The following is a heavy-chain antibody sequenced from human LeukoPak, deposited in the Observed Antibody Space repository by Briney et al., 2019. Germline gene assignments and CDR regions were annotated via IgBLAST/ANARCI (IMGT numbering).Heavy chain of an antibody. CDR1: GGAFSGYY. CDR3: ARLRFGPNYYYYYGMDV. Sequence: LGNPSPTRAVYGGAFSGYYLSWIRQPPGKGVGWIGGINHSGSTNYNPSLKSRVTISVDTSKNQFSLKLSSVTAADTAVYYCARLRFGPNYYYYYGMDVWGQGTTVTVSS. CDR2: INHSGST. V-gene: IGHV4-34*01. J-gene: IGHJ6*02. D-gene: IGHD3-3*01.